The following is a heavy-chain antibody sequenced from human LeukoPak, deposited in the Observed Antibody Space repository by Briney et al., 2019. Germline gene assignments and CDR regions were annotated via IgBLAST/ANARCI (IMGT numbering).Heavy chain of an antibody. CDR2: INHAGTT. V-gene: IGHV4-4*02. CDR3: ATDLGEGGN. J-gene: IGHJ4*02. D-gene: IGHD3-10*01. CDR1: GGSVNSKNW. Sequence: SETLSLTCTVSGGSVNSKNWWNWVRQPPEKGLEWIGDINHAGTTNYNPSLESRLTISIDKSKNRFSLRLTSVAAADTAVYYCATDLGEGGNWGQGTLVTVSS.